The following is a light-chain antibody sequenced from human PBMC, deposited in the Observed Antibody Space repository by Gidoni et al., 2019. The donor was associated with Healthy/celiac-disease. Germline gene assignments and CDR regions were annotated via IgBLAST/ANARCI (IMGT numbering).Light chain of an antibody. Sequence: EVVMTQSPATLSVSPGERATLSCWASQSVSNNLVWYQQKPGQPPRLLIYGASTRATGIPARFSGSGSGTDFTLTISSLQSEDFAVYYCQQYKDWAYIFGLGTKLEIK. CDR3: QQYKDWAYI. CDR2: GAS. J-gene: IGKJ2*01. V-gene: IGKV3-15*01. CDR1: QSVSNN.